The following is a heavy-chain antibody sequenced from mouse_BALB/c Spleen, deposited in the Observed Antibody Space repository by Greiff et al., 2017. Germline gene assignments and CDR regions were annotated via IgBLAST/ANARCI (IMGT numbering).Heavy chain of an antibody. J-gene: IGHJ3*01. Sequence: EVKLVESGPGLVKPSQSLSLTCTVTGYSITSDYAWYWIRQFPGNKLEWMGYISYSGSTSYNPSLKSRISITRDTSKNQFFLQLNSVTTEDTATYYCARSIYYGSSYWFAYWGQGTLVTVSA. CDR2: ISYSGST. D-gene: IGHD1-1*01. CDR3: ARSIYYGSSYWFAY. V-gene: IGHV3-2*02. CDR1: GYSITSDYA.